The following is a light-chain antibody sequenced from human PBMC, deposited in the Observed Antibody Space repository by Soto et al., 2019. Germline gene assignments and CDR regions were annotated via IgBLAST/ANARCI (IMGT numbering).Light chain of an antibody. CDR1: QTIRSW. J-gene: IGKJ2*01. CDR2: DAS. CDR3: QHYNGY. V-gene: IGKV1-5*01. Sequence: DMPMTQSPTTLSASVGDRVTITCRASQTIRSWLAWYQQKPGKAPKVLIYDASTLESGVPSRFSGSGFGTEFTLTISSLQPDDFATCYCQHYNGYFGQGTKLEIK.